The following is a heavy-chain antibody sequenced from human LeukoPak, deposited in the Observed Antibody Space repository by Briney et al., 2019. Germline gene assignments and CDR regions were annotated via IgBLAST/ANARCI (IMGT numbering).Heavy chain of an antibody. Sequence: SETLSLTCTVSGGSISSYFWTWIRQPPGKGLEWLGYISYTGSTNYNPSLKSRVTISVDTSKNQFSLNLSSVTAADTAVYYCARDGQQLHPHWGYYFDYWGQGTLVTVSS. J-gene: IGHJ4*02. CDR2: ISYTGST. CDR3: ARDGQQLHPHWGYYFDY. D-gene: IGHD6-13*01. V-gene: IGHV4-59*01. CDR1: GGSISSYF.